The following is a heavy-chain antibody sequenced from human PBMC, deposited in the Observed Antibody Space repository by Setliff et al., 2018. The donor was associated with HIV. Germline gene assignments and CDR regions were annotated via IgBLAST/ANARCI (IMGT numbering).Heavy chain of an antibody. D-gene: IGHD3-22*01. Sequence: SETLSLTCTVSGGSIGIENNYWGWIRQSPGKGLEWIGSIYYRSRVTYYNPSLKSRVTISVDASKNQFFLRLMSVTAADTAVYYCARGDIYYNDRTGYVKSALDAFDIWGQGTMVTVSS. CDR2: IYYRSRVT. J-gene: IGHJ3*02. V-gene: IGHV4-39*02. CDR1: GGSIGIENNY. CDR3: ARGDIYYNDRTGYVKSALDAFDI.